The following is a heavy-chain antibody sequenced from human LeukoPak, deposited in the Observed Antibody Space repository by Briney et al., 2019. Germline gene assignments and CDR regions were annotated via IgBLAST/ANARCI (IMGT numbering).Heavy chain of an antibody. Sequence: GGSLRLSWQASGSTFSSYWMHWVRQPPGKGPVGVSRINSDGSSTSYADSVKGRFTISRDNAKNTLYLQMNSLRAEDTAVYYCARDPIAAAGIDYWGQGTLVTVSS. CDR3: ARDPIAAAGIDY. D-gene: IGHD6-13*01. V-gene: IGHV3-74*01. CDR2: INSDGSST. J-gene: IGHJ4*02. CDR1: GSTFSSYW.